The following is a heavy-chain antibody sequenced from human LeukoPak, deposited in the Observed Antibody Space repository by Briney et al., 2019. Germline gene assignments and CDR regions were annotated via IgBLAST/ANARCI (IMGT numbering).Heavy chain of an antibody. J-gene: IGHJ6*02. CDR3: ARSLGYCSSTSCYYYYGMDV. CDR1: GYTFTSYD. V-gene: IGHV1-8*02. CDR2: MNPNSGNT. D-gene: IGHD2-2*03. Sequence: ASVKVSCKASGYTFTSYDINWVRQATRQGLEWMGWMNPNSGNTGYAQKFQGRVTMTRNTSISTAYMELSSLRSEDTAVYYCARSLGYCSSTSCYYYYGMDVWGQGTTVTVSS.